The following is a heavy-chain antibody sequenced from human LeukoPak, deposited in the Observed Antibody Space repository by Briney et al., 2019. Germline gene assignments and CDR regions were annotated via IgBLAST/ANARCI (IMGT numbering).Heavy chain of an antibody. J-gene: IGHJ4*02. D-gene: IGHD2-2*01. Sequence: ASVKVSCEASGYTFTGYYMHWVRQAPGQGLEWMGWINPNSGGTNYAQKFQGRVTMTRDTSISTAYMELSRLRSDDTAVYYCARDCRSTSCYDGGDWGQGTLVTVSS. V-gene: IGHV1-2*02. CDR1: GYTFTGYY. CDR3: ARDCRSTSCYDGGD. CDR2: INPNSGGT.